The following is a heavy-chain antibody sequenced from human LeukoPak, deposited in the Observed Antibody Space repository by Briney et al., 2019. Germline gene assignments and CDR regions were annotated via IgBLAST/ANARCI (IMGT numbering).Heavy chain of an antibody. Sequence: SETLSLTCAVDGESLSGHYCSWIRQTPGKGLEWIGYIYYSGSTNYNPSLKSRVTIPVDTSKNQFSLKLSSVTAADTAVYYCARGPIAKYWGQGTLVTVSS. CDR3: ARGPIAKY. V-gene: IGHV4-59*11. J-gene: IGHJ4*02. CDR1: GESLSGHY. CDR2: IYYSGST.